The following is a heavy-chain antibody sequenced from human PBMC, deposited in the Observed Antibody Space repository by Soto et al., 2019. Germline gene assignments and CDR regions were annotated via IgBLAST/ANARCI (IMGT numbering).Heavy chain of an antibody. D-gene: IGHD2-21*02. CDR2: IYYSGST. Sequence: SETLCLTCTVSGGSISSYYWSWIRQPPGKGLEWIGYIYYSGSTNYNPSLKSRVTISVDTSKNQFSLKLSSVTAADTAVYYCARGRVVTPYYYYYYMDVWGKGTTVTVSS. CDR1: GGSISSYY. J-gene: IGHJ6*03. V-gene: IGHV4-59*12. CDR3: ARGRVVTPYYYYYYMDV.